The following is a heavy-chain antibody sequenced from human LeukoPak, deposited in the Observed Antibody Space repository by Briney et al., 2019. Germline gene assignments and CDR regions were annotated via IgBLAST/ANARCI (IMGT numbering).Heavy chain of an antibody. CDR2: ISSSSSYI. Sequence: GGSLRLSCAASGFTFSSYSMNWVRQAPGKGLEWVSSISSSSSYIYYADSVKGRFTISRDNAKNSLYLQMKSLRAEDTAVYYCARDPGHYYYGMDVWGQGTTVTVSS. J-gene: IGHJ6*02. CDR1: GFTFSSYS. CDR3: ARDPGHYYYGMDV. V-gene: IGHV3-21*01.